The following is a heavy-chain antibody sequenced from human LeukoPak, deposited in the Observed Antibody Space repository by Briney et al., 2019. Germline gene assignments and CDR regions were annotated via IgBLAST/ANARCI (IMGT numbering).Heavy chain of an antibody. V-gene: IGHV3-23*01. CDR3: VKDLTGTWSFDY. J-gene: IGHJ4*02. CDR2: ISGDGART. Sequence: PGGSLRLSCAASGFTFSSYAMSWVRQAPGKGLEWVSAISGDGARTYYADSVKGRFTISRDNSKNALYLQLTSLRLEDTALYYCVKDLTGTWSFDYWGQGILVTVSS. CDR1: GFTFSSYA. D-gene: IGHD3-9*01.